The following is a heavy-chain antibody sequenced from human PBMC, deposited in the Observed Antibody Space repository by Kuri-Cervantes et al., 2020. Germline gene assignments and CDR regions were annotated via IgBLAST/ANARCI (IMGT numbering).Heavy chain of an antibody. J-gene: IGHJ4*02. V-gene: IGHV3-30*07. D-gene: IGHD6-19*01. CDR1: GFTFSNYA. CDR2: ISYDGSNK. Sequence: GGSLRLSCAASGFTFSNYALHWVRQAPGKGLEWVAVISYDGSNKDYADSVKGRFTISRDNSKNTLYLQMNSLRIEDTALYYCTGAVAGSPFDNWGQGTLVTVSS. CDR3: TGAVAGSPFDN.